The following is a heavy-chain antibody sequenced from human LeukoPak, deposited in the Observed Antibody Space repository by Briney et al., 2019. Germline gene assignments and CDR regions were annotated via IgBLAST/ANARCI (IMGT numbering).Heavy chain of an antibody. J-gene: IGHJ4*02. CDR1: GFTFSSYA. Sequence: GGSLRLSCAASGFTFSSYAMSWVRQAPGKGLEWVSAISGSGGSAYYADSVKGRFTISRDNSKNTLYLQMNSLRAEDTAVYYCAKVGDGYNEPFDYWGQGTLVTVSS. CDR3: AKVGDGYNEPFDY. D-gene: IGHD5-24*01. CDR2: ISGSGGSA. V-gene: IGHV3-23*01.